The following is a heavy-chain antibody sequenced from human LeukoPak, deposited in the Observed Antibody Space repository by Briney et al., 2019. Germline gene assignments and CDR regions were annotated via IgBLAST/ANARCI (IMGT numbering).Heavy chain of an antibody. D-gene: IGHD2-2*03. CDR3: ARLDIVVVPAAMGVEAFDI. CDR1: GYSISSGYY. V-gene: IGHV4-38-2*01. CDR2: IYHSGST. J-gene: IGHJ3*02. Sequence: SETLSLTCAVSGYSISSGYYWGWIRQPPGKGLEWIGSIYHSGSTYYNPSLKSRVTISVDTSKNQFSLKLSSVTAADTAVYYCARLDIVVVPAAMGVEAFDIRGQGTMVTVSS.